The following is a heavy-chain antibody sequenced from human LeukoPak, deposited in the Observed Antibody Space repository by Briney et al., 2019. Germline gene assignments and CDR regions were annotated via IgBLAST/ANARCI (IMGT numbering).Heavy chain of an antibody. J-gene: IGHJ4*02. D-gene: IGHD6-13*01. CDR1: GGSISSYY. Sequence: SETLSLTCTVSGGSISSYYWSWIRQPGGEGVEWIGRIYTSGSTKYHPSLKSRVTMSVDTSKNQFSLKLSSVTAADTAVYYCARQQQLGSYYFDYWGQGTLVTVSS. CDR3: ARQQQLGSYYFDY. V-gene: IGHV4-4*07. CDR2: IYTSGST.